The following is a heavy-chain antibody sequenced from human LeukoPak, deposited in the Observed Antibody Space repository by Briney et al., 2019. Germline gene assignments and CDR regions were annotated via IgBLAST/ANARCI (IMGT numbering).Heavy chain of an antibody. V-gene: IGHV3-20*04. CDR2: INSNGGDT. D-gene: IGHD1-26*01. CDR3: ARVKGGATTDY. Sequence: GGSLRLSCAASGFSFDDYAMNWVRQGPGKGLEWVSGINSNGGDTAYADSVKGRFTISRDNAKNSLHLQMNSLRVEDTAFYYCARVKGGATTDYWGQGTLVTVSS. CDR1: GFSFDDYA. J-gene: IGHJ4*02.